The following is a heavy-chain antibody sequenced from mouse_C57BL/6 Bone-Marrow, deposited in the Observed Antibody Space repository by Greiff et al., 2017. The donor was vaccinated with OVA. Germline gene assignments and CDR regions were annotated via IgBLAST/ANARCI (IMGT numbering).Heavy chain of an antibody. D-gene: IGHD1-1*01. Sequence: VQLQQSGPELVKPGASVKLSCKASGYTFTSYDINWVKQRPGQGLEWIGWIYPRDGSTKYNEKFKGKATLTVDTYSSTAYMGRHSLTSEDFEVYFCERSIRGFAYWGQGTLVTVSA. J-gene: IGHJ3*01. CDR2: IYPRDGST. CDR3: ERSIRGFAY. CDR1: GYTFTSYD. V-gene: IGHV1-85*01.